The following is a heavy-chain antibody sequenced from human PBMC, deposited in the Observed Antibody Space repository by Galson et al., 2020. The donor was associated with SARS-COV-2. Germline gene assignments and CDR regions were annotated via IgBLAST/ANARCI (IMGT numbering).Heavy chain of an antibody. CDR1: GYSFATDW. D-gene: IGHD1-26*01. CDR2: IYPGDSDT. V-gene: IGHV5-51*01. J-gene: IGHJ4*02. Sequence: GESLKISCKGSGYSFATDWIAWVRQMPGKGLEWMGFIYPGDSDTRYYPSFQGQVTFSVDKSINTAYLQWRSLKASDTAMYYCVREKDGGTPSRSFDSWGQGTLVTVS. CDR3: VREKDGGTPSRSFDS.